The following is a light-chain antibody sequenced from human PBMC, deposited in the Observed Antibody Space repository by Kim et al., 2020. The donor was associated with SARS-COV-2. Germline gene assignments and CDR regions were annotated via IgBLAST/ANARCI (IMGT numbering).Light chain of an antibody. CDR3: CSYARSSHWV. Sequence: GQSIAISCTGTTLDVGNYDLFSWFQHQPGKAPKFIIYEGRKRPSGVSNRFSGSKSGNTASLTISGLQTEDEADYYCCSYARSSHWVFGGGTQLTVL. CDR2: EGR. J-gene: IGLJ3*02. V-gene: IGLV2-23*01. CDR1: TLDVGNYDL.